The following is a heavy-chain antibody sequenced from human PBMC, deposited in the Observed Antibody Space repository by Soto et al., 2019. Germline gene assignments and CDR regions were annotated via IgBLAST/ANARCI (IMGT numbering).Heavy chain of an antibody. Sequence: QVQLVQSGAEVKKPGSSVKVSCKASGGTFSSYAISWVRQAPGQGLEWMGGIIPIFGTANYAQKFQGRVTITADESTRTDYMERSSLRSEDTGVYYCARDSIAAYSSSVWFDPWGQGTLVTVSS. CDR3: ARDSIAAYSSSVWFDP. D-gene: IGHD6-6*01. CDR1: GGTFSSYA. V-gene: IGHV1-69*01. J-gene: IGHJ5*02. CDR2: IIPIFGTA.